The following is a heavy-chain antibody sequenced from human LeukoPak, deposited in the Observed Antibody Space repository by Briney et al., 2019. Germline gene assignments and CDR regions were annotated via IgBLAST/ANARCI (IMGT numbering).Heavy chain of an antibody. Sequence: SETLSLTCTVSGGSISSYYWIWIRQPPGKGLEWIGYIYYSGSTNYNPSLKSRVTISVDTSKNQFSLKLSAVTAADTAVYYCASHPGPGIAVAGGRWFDPWGQGTLVTVSS. CDR3: ASHPGPGIAVAGGRWFDP. CDR1: GGSISSYY. V-gene: IGHV4-59*08. D-gene: IGHD6-19*01. CDR2: IYYSGST. J-gene: IGHJ5*02.